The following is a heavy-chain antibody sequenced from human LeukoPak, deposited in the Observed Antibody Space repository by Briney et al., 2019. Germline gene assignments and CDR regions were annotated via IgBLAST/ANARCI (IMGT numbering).Heavy chain of an antibody. CDR1: GFTFIPYW. V-gene: IGHV3-74*01. J-gene: IGHJ4*02. CDR2: INSGGSST. Sequence: PGGSLRLSCAASGFTFIPYWMHWVRQAPGKGLVWVSHINSGGSSTSYADSVKGRFTISRDNAKNTLFLQMHSLRADDTAVYYCARSFGGTYYFDYWGQGTLVTVSS. CDR3: ARSFGGTYYFDY. D-gene: IGHD1-26*01.